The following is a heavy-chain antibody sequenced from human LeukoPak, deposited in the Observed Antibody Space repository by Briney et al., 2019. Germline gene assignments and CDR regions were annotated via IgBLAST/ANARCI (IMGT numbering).Heavy chain of an antibody. CDR1: GGSFSGYY. CDR2: INHSGST. J-gene: IGHJ4*02. D-gene: IGHD5-18*01. CDR3: ARVRPGYSYGRGGYFDY. Sequence: KASETLSLTCAVYGGSFSGYYWSWIRQPPGKGLEWIGEINHSGSTNYNPSLKSRVTISVDTSKNQFSLKLSSVTAADTAVYYCARVRPGYSYGRGGYFDYWGQGTLVTVSS. V-gene: IGHV4-34*01.